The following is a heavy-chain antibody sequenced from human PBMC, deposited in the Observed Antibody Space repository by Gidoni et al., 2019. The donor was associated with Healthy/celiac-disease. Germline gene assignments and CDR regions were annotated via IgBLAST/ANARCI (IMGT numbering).Heavy chain of an antibody. CDR1: GGSFSGYY. J-gene: IGHJ4*02. CDR2: INHSGST. V-gene: IGHV4-34*01. CDR3: ASDYYDSSGLDY. D-gene: IGHD3-22*01. Sequence: QVQLQQWGAGLLKPSETLSLTCAVYGGSFSGYYGSWIRQPPGKGLEWIGEINHSGSTNYNPSLKSRVTISVDTSKNQFSLKLSSVTAADTAVYYCASDYYDSSGLDYWGQGTLVTVSS.